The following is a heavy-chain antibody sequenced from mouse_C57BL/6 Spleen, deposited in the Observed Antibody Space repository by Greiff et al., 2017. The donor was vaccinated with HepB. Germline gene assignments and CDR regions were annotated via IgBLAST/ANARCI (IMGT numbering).Heavy chain of an antibody. CDR2: IDPSDSYT. V-gene: IGHV1-69*01. CDR1: GYTFTSYW. Sequence: QVQLQQSGAELVMPGASVKLSCKASGYTFTSYWMHWVKQRPGQGLEWIGEIDPSDSYTNYNQKFKGKSTLTVDKSSSTAYMQLSSLTSEDSAVYDCARGGYGNPWFDYWGQGTKVTVSA. CDR3: ARGGYGNPWFDY. J-gene: IGHJ3*01. D-gene: IGHD2-1*01.